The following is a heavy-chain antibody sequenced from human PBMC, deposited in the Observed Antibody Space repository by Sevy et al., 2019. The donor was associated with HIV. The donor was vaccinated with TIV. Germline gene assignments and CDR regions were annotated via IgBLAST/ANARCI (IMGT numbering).Heavy chain of an antibody. CDR1: GGSISSYY. CDR3: ATTGYSSGWSEYYFDY. D-gene: IGHD6-19*01. V-gene: IGHV4-59*01. CDR2: IHYSGRT. Sequence: SETLSLTCTVSGGSISSYYWSWIRQPPGKGLEWVGYIHYSGRTNNNPSLKSRATITVATSKNQFSLRLSSVTAADTAVYYWATTGYSSGWSEYYFDYWGQGTLVTVSS. J-gene: IGHJ4*02.